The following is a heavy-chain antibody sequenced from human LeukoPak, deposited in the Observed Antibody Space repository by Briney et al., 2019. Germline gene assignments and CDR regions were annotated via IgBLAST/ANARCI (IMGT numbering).Heavy chain of an antibody. D-gene: IGHD3/OR15-3a*01. CDR1: GFTFSSYW. J-gene: IGHJ4*02. CDR3: TTDQAAAEIHMDIDY. Sequence: PGGSLRLSCAASGFTFSSYWMSWVRQAPGKGLEWVGRIKSKTDGGTTDYAAPVKGRFTISRDDSKNTLYLQMNSLKTEDTAVYYCTTDQAAAEIHMDIDYWGQGTLVTVSS. CDR2: IKSKTDGGTT. V-gene: IGHV3-15*01.